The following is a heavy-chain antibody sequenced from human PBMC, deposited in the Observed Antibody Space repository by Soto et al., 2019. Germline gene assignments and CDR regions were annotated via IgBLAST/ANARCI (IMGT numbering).Heavy chain of an antibody. D-gene: IGHD6-13*01. V-gene: IGHV3-30-3*01. CDR3: AAGAELAYYYYGMAV. J-gene: IGHJ6*02. CDR1: GFTFSSYA. CDR2: ISYDGSNK. Sequence: QVQLVESGGGVVQPGRSLRLSCAASGFTFSSYAMHWVRQAPGKGLEWVAFISYDGSNKYYADSVKGRFTISRDNSKNTLYLQMNSLRAEDTAVYYCAAGAELAYYYYGMAVWGQGTTVTVSS.